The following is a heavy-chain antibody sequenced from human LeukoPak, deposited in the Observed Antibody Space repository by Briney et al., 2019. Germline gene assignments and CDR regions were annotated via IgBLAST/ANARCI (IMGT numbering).Heavy chain of an antibody. CDR2: INWNGGST. CDR1: GFTFYDYG. Sequence: GGSLRLSCATSGFTFYDYGMSWVRQAPGKGLEWASGINWNGGSTGYADSVKGRFTISRDNAKNSVYLQMNSLRAEDTALYYCAREGYSSTWTFGYWGQGILVTVSS. J-gene: IGHJ4*02. CDR3: AREGYSSTWTFGY. D-gene: IGHD6-13*01. V-gene: IGHV3-20*04.